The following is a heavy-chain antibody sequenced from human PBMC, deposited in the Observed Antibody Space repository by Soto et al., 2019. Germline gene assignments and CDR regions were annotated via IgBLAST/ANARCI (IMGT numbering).Heavy chain of an antibody. V-gene: IGHV3-13*01. Sequence: GGSLRLSGAASGFTFSSYDMHWVRQATGKGLERVSAIGTAGDTYYPGSVKGRFTISRENAKNSLYLQMNSLRAGDTAVYYCARASRVTVGAFDIWGQGTMVTVSS. CDR3: ARASRVTVGAFDI. CDR1: GFTFSSYD. CDR2: IGTAGDT. J-gene: IGHJ3*02.